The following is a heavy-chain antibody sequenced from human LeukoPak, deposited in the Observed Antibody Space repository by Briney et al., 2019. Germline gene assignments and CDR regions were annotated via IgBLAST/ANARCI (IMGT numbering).Heavy chain of an antibody. CDR1: EFTISRYW. Sequence: GGSLRLSCAASEFTISRYWMHWVRQAPGKGLVWVSNINNDGSITTYADSVKGRFTISRDNVKNALFLQMNSLGAEDTALYYCARGWNTTPRSGFDIWGLGTMVTVSS. CDR2: INNDGSIT. CDR3: ARGWNTTPRSGFDI. V-gene: IGHV3-74*01. D-gene: IGHD1/OR15-1a*01. J-gene: IGHJ3*02.